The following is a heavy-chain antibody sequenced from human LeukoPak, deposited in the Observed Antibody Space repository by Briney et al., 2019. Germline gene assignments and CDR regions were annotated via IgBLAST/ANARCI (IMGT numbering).Heavy chain of an antibody. D-gene: IGHD6-6*01. CDR1: GGTFSSYA. J-gene: IGHJ6*03. CDR2: IIPIFGTA. V-gene: IGHV1-69*13. CDR3: ARASRAARGYYYYMDV. Sequence: ASVKVSCKASGGTFSSYAISWVRQAPGQGLEWMGRIIPIFGTANYAQKFQGRVTITADESTSTAYMELSSLRSEDTAVYYCARASRAARGYYYYMDVWGKGTTVTVSS.